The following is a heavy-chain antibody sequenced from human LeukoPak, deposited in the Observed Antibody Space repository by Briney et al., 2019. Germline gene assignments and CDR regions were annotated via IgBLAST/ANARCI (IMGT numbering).Heavy chain of an antibody. J-gene: IGHJ3*02. CDR2: IKQDGSEK. V-gene: IGHV3-7*03. D-gene: IGHD2-21*01. Sequence: PGGSLRLSCVASGFTFSRYWMSWVRQAPGKGLEWVANIKQDGSEKYYVDSVKGRFTISRDNAKNSLYLQMNSLRAEDTAVYYCARGGSGDIFDIWGQGTMVTVSS. CDR3: ARGGSGDIFDI. CDR1: GFTFSRYW.